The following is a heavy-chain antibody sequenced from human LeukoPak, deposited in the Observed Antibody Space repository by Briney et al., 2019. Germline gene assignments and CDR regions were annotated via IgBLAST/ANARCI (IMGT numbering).Heavy chain of an antibody. CDR3: ARDPYDTLTGSYYFDY. Sequence: GGSLRLSCAASGFTFSSYWMHWVRQAPGKGLVWVSRINSDGSSTSYADSVKGRFTISRDNAKNTLYLQMNSLRAEDTAVYYCARDPYDTLTGSYYFDYWGQGTLVTVSS. J-gene: IGHJ4*02. V-gene: IGHV3-74*01. CDR2: INSDGSST. CDR1: GFTFSSYW. D-gene: IGHD3-9*01.